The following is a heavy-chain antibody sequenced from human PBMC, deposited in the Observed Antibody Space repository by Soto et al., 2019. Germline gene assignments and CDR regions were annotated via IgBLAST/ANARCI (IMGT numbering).Heavy chain of an antibody. J-gene: IGHJ4*02. CDR2: IHSGGST. Sequence: EVQLVESGGGLIQPGGSLRLSCAAAAFPVSSNHMSWVRQAPGKGLEWVSVIHSGGSTYYADSVRGRFTSSRDNSKNTLYLQMNNLKAEDTAVYYCASLPGGGYLGQGTLVTVSS. CDR1: AFPVSSNH. CDR3: ASLPGGGY. V-gene: IGHV3-53*01. D-gene: IGHD3-16*01.